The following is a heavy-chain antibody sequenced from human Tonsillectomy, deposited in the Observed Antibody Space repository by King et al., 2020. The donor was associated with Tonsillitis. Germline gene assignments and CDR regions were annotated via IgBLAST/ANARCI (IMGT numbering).Heavy chain of an antibody. D-gene: IGHD6-6*01. CDR2: IWYDGSNK. Sequence: VQLVESGGGVVQPGRSLRLSCAASGFTFGNYGMHWVRQAPGKGLEWVAVIWYDGSNKYYAGSVKGRFTISRDNSKNTLYLQMNSLRAEDTAVYYCARDGEYSSFYFFYMDVWGKGTTVTVS. CDR3: ARDGEYSSFYFFYMDV. CDR1: GFTFGNYG. J-gene: IGHJ6*03. V-gene: IGHV3-33*01.